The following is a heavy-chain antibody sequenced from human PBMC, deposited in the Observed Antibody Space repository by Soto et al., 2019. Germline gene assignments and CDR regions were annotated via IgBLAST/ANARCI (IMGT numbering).Heavy chain of an antibody. D-gene: IGHD3-10*01. CDR2: IIPIFGTA. Sequence: SVKVSCKASGGTFSSYAISWVRQAPGQGLEWMGGIIPIFGTANYAQKFQGRVTITADESTSTAYMELSSLRSEDTAVYYCAREAYYYGSGRPLYYYYGMDVWGQGTTVTVSS. CDR3: AREAYYYGSGRPLYYYYGMDV. CDR1: GGTFSSYA. J-gene: IGHJ6*02. V-gene: IGHV1-69*13.